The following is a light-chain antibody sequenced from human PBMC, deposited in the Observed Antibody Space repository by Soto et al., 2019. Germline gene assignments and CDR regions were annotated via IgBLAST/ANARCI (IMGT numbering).Light chain of an antibody. Sequence: EIVMTQSPATLSVSPGERATLSCRASQSVSSNLAWYQQKPGQAPRLLIYGASTRATGIPARFSGSGSGTEFTLTISSLQSEDFAVYYCQQYGSSGIFTFGPGTKVDIK. CDR1: QSVSSN. CDR3: QQYGSSGIFT. CDR2: GAS. J-gene: IGKJ3*01. V-gene: IGKV3-15*01.